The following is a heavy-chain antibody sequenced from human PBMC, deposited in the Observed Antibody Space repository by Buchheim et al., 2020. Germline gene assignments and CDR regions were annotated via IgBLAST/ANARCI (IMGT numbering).Heavy chain of an antibody. CDR1: GFTFSNFW. V-gene: IGHV3-7*01. CDR2: IKQDGSEK. J-gene: IGHJ4*02. D-gene: IGHD6-13*01. Sequence: EVQLVESGGGLVQPGGSLRLSCAASGFTFSNFWMSWVRQAPGKGLEWVANIKQDGSEKYYVESVKGRFTISRDNAKNSLYLQMNSLRAEDTAVYYCATEQQPDASYFDYWGQGTL. CDR3: ATEQQPDASYFDY.